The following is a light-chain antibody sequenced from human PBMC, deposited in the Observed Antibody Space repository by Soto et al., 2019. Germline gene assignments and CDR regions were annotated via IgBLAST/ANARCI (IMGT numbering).Light chain of an antibody. CDR3: QQYNSYSQFT. CDR1: QSIKNW. J-gene: IGKJ3*01. V-gene: IGKV1-5*03. Sequence: DIQMTQSPSTLSASVGDRVTITCRARQSIKNWLAWNQQKPGEAPKLLIYKASTLESGVPSKFSGSGSGTEFTLTISCLQPDDGATYYCQQYNSYSQFTFGPGTKGIS. CDR2: KAS.